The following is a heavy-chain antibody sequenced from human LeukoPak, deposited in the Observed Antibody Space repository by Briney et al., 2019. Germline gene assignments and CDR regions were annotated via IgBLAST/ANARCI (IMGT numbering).Heavy chain of an antibody. CDR3: AKDLRRRYYFGSGSRGGTFGI. V-gene: IGHV3-30*18. CDR2: ISYDGSNK. J-gene: IGHJ3*02. CDR1: GFMFSNYG. D-gene: IGHD3-10*01. Sequence: GGSLRLSCAASGFMFSNYGMQWVRQAPGKGLEGVAVISYDGSNKYYADSVKGRFTISRDNSKNTLYLQMNSLRAEDTAVYYCAKDLRRRYYFGSGSRGGTFGIWGQGTMVTVSS.